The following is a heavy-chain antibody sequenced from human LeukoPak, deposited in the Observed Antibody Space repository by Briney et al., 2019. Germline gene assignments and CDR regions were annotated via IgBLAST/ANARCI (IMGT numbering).Heavy chain of an antibody. CDR1: GYGFISYW. J-gene: IGHJ4*02. Sequence: GESLRISCQSSGYGFISYWIGWVRQRPGKGPEWMGTIYPGDSSTRYSPSFQGEVTISVDKSIDTAYLQWSSLKASDTAIYYCARRGYCSDNSCYYYDSWGQGTLVTVSS. CDR3: ARRGYCSDNSCYYYDS. D-gene: IGHD2-15*01. V-gene: IGHV5-51*01. CDR2: IYPGDSST.